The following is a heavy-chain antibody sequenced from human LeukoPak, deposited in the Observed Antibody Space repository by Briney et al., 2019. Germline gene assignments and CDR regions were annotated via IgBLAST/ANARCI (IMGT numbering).Heavy chain of an antibody. CDR2: INHSGST. D-gene: IGHD3-22*01. Sequence: PSETLSLTCAVYGGSFSGYYWSWIRQPPGKGLEWIGEINHSGSTNYNPSLKSRVTISVDTSKNQFSLKLSSVTAADTAVYYCARRESSGSYAFDIWGQGTMVTVSS. V-gene: IGHV4-34*01. J-gene: IGHJ3*02. CDR1: GGSFSGYY. CDR3: ARRESSGSYAFDI.